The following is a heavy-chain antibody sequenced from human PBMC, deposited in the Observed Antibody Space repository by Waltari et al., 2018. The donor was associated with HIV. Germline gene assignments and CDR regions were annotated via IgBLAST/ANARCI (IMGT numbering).Heavy chain of an antibody. D-gene: IGHD2-15*01. J-gene: IGHJ4*02. Sequence: QVQLQESGPALVKPSETLSLICVVSGVHSNPHNWWSWVRQSPGKGLEWFGEIYHSGSTTYNPSLKSRVFMSVDKSKNQFSLQLRSVTAADTAVYYCVSKGWYSIDNWGRGTLVTVSS. CDR3: VSKGWYSIDN. V-gene: IGHV4-4*02. CDR2: IYHSGST. CDR1: GVHSNPHNW.